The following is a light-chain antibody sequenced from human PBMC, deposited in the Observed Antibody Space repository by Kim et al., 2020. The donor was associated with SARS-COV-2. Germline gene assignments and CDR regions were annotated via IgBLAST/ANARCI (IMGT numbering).Light chain of an antibody. CDR1: ETIGNY. CDR3: QQSYAAPLT. J-gene: IGKJ4*01. Sequence: IQMTQSPSSLSASIGDRVSITCRATETIGNYLNWYHHRPGEPPKLLIYSASSLHTAVPSRFSGSQSGTEFTLTIDSLHPEDFGTYYCQQSYAAPLTFGGGTKVDIK. CDR2: SAS. V-gene: IGKV1-39*01.